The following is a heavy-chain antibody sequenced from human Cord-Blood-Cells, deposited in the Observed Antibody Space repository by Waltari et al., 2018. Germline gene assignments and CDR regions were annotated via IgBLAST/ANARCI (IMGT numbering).Heavy chain of an antibody. CDR3: ASLIVATIDY. CDR1: GGSISSSSYS. CDR2: IYYSGST. V-gene: IGHV4-39*01. Sequence: QLQLQESGPGLVKPSETLSLTCTVSGGSISSSSYSWGWIRQPPGKGLEWIGSIYYSGSTYYNPSLKSRVTISVDTSKNQFSLKLSSVTAADTAVYYCASLIVATIDYWGQGTLVTVSS. J-gene: IGHJ4*02. D-gene: IGHD5-12*01.